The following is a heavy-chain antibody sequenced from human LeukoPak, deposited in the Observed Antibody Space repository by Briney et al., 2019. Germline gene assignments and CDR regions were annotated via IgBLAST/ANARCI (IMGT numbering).Heavy chain of an antibody. D-gene: IGHD3-10*01. V-gene: IGHV3-64D*06. Sequence: GGSLRLSCSASGFTFSSYAMHWVRQAPGKGLEYVSAISSNGGSTYYADSVKGRFTISRDNSKNTLYLQMSSLRAEDTAVYYCMKDGGAGYYGSGSYYNYYYYYGMDVWGKGTTVTVSS. J-gene: IGHJ6*04. CDR1: GFTFSSYA. CDR3: MKDGGAGYYGSGSYYNYYYYYGMDV. CDR2: ISSNGGST.